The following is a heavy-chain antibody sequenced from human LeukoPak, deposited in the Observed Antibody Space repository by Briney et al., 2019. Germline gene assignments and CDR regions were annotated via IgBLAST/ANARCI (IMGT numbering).Heavy chain of an antibody. CDR1: GFTFSGSA. CDR3: TRLSGSSARDY. Sequence: GGSLRRSCAASGFTFSGSAMHWVRQASGKGLEWGGRIRRKANTYATAYAASVKGRVTISRDDSNNTAYLKMNSPKTEDTAVYYCTRLSGSSARDYWGQGTLVTASS. D-gene: IGHD6-6*01. J-gene: IGHJ4*02. CDR2: IRRKANTYAT. V-gene: IGHV3-73*01.